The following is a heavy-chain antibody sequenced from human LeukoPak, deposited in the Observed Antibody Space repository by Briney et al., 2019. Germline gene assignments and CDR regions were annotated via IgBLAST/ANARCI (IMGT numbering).Heavy chain of an antibody. D-gene: IGHD6-13*01. CDR1: GFTFSSYE. V-gene: IGHV3-48*03. CDR2: ISSSGSTI. CDR3: ARGAAATNSIDY. J-gene: IGHJ4*02. Sequence: GGSLRLSCAASGFTFSSYEMNWVRQAPWKGLEWVSYISSSGSTIYYADSVKGRFTISRDNAKNSLYLQMNSLRAEDTAVYYCARGAAATNSIDYWGQGTLVTVSS.